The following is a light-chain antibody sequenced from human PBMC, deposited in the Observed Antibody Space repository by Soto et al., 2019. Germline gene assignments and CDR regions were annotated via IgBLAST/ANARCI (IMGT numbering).Light chain of an antibody. Sequence: QSALNQPPSASGSPGQSVTISCTGTSSDVGGYNYVSWYQQEPGKAPKLLIYEVTKRPSGVPDRFSGSKSGNTASLTVSGLQAEDEADYYCSSYAGSNSYVFGTGTKVTVL. J-gene: IGLJ1*01. CDR2: EVT. CDR1: SSDVGGYNY. V-gene: IGLV2-8*01. CDR3: SSYAGSNSYV.